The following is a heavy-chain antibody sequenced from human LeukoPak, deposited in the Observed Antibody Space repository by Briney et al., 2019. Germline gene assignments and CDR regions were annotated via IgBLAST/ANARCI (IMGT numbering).Heavy chain of an antibody. D-gene: IGHD6-13*01. CDR2: SYYSGNT. Sequence: PSETLSLTCSVSGGSTSTSSYYWGWVRQPPGKGLEWIGTSYYSGNTYYSPSLKRRVTISVDTSKNQFSLKLSSVTAADTAVYYCARQASSSWRYWYFDLWGRGTLVTVSS. V-gene: IGHV4-39*01. CDR3: ARQASSSWRYWYFDL. J-gene: IGHJ2*01. CDR1: GGSTSTSSYY.